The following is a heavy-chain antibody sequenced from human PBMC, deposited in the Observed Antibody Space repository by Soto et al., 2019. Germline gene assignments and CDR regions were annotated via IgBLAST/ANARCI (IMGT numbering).Heavy chain of an antibody. V-gene: IGHV3-30*18. J-gene: IGHJ6*02. CDR1: GFTFSSYG. CDR3: AKDRRIAARSERDV. CDR2: ISYDGSNK. D-gene: IGHD6-6*01. Sequence: QVQLVESGGGVVQPGRSLRLSCAASGFTFSSYGMHWVRQAPGKGLEWVAVISYDGSNKYYADSVKGRFTISRDNSKNTLYLQMNSLRAEDTAVYYCAKDRRIAARSERDVWGQGTTVTVSS.